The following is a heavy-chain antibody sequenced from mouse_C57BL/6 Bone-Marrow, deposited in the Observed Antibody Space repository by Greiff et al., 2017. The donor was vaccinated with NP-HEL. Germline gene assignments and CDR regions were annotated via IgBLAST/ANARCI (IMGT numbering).Heavy chain of an antibody. CDR2: IWRGGST. V-gene: IGHV2-5*01. CDR3: AKNGFYYYGSSRYYFDY. D-gene: IGHD1-1*01. Sequence: QVQLKQSGPGLVQPSQSLSITCTVSGFSLTSYGVHWVRQSPGKGLEWLGVIWRGGSTDYNAAFMSRLSITKDNSKSQVFFKMNSLQADDTAIYYCAKNGFYYYGSSRYYFDYWGQGTTLTVSS. CDR1: GFSLTSYG. J-gene: IGHJ2*01.